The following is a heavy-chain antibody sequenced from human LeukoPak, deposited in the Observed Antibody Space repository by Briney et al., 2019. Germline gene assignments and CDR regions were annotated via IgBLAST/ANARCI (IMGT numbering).Heavy chain of an antibody. Sequence: SVKVSCKASGGTFSSYAISWVRQAPGQGLEWMGGIIPIFGTANYAQKFQGRVTVTTDESTSTAYVELSSLRSEDTAVYYCARDLHDYYDSSGWGQGTLVTVSS. CDR3: ARDLHDYYDSSG. D-gene: IGHD3-22*01. CDR2: IIPIFGTA. V-gene: IGHV1-69*05. CDR1: GGTFSSYA. J-gene: IGHJ4*02.